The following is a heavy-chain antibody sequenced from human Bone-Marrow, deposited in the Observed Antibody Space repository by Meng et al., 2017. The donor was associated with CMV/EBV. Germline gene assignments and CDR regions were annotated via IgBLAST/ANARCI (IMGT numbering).Heavy chain of an antibody. CDR1: GFSSSSYD. J-gene: IGHJ1*01. D-gene: IGHD6-13*01. CDR2: ISSSSSTI. V-gene: IGHV3-48*04. CDR3: ARDWGQQPAVGFQH. Sequence: GESLKISCAASGFSSSSYDMSWVRQAPGKGLEWVSYISSSSSTIYYADSVKGRFTISRDNAKNSLYLQMNSLRAEDTAVYYCARDWGQQPAVGFQHWGQGTLVTVSS.